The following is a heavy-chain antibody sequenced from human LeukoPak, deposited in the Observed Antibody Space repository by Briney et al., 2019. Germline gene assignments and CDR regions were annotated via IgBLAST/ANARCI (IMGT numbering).Heavy chain of an antibody. V-gene: IGHV3-21*01. Sequence: KPGGSLRLSCAASGFTFSSYSMNWVRQAPGKGLEWVSSLSNSNSYIYNADSVKGRFTISRDNAKNSLYLQMNSLRAEDTAVYYCARDQGLLVVAGRFGYWGQGTLVTVPS. CDR2: LSNSNSYI. CDR3: ARDQGLLVVAGRFGY. J-gene: IGHJ4*02. D-gene: IGHD6-19*01. CDR1: GFTFSSYS.